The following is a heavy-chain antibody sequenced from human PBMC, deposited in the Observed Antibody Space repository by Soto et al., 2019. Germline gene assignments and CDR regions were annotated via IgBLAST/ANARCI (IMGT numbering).Heavy chain of an antibody. D-gene: IGHD3-22*01. Sequence: SETLSLTCSVSGYLISSGYYWGCVRQPPGKVLEWLGSIDYSGKTYKNPSLKSRVSASVDLSQNQFSLNLRSVTAADTAVYFCARYLSSGYDSYYFDYWGQGTLVTVSS. CDR3: ARYLSSGYDSYYFDY. CDR2: IDYSGKT. CDR1: GYLISSGYY. V-gene: IGHV4-38-2*01. J-gene: IGHJ4*02.